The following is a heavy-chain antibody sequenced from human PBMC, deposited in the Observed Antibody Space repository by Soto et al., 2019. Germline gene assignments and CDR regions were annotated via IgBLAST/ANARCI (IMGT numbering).Heavy chain of an antibody. Sequence: QVQLVQSGTEVKKPGASVKVSCKTSGYTFTSYGLSWVRQAPGQGLEWMGWITAYNGNRHYAQKFQGRVTMTTDTSTNIAYMELRSLRSDDTALYYCAREGERGSGYYHFDSWGQGTLVTVS. CDR1: GYTFTSYG. CDR2: ITAYNGNR. J-gene: IGHJ4*02. CDR3: AREGERGSGYYHFDS. D-gene: IGHD3-22*01. V-gene: IGHV1-18*01.